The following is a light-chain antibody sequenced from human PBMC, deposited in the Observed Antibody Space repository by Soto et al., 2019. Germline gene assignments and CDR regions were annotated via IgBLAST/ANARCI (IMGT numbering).Light chain of an antibody. CDR1: QSISSY. Sequence: DIQMTQSPSSLSASVGDRVTITCRASQSISSYLNWYQQKPGKAPKLLIYAASSLQSGVPSRFSGSGSGTDFTLTISSLQPEDFAVYYCQQYNNWPQYTFGQGTKLEIK. CDR3: QQYNNWPQYT. CDR2: AAS. V-gene: IGKV1-39*01. J-gene: IGKJ2*01.